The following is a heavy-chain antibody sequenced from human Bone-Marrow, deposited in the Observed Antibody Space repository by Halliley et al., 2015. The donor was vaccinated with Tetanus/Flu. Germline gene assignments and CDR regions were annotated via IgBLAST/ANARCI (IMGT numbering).Heavy chain of an antibody. J-gene: IGHJ4*02. V-gene: IGHV3-23*01. Sequence: EWLSGISDIGVMTNYADSVKGRFTISRDNSKNMLYLQMNGLRAEDTAIYYCAKEVETRKYFDFWGQGTLVTVSS. D-gene: IGHD1-1*01. CDR3: AKEVETRKYFDF. CDR2: ISDIGVMT.